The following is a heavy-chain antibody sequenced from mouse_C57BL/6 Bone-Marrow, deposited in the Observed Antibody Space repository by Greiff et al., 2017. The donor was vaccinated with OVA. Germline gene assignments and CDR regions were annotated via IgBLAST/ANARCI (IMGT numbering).Heavy chain of an antibody. Sequence: VQLQQSGPGLVQPSQSLSITCTVSGFSLTSYGVHWVRQSPGKGLEWLGVIWSGGSTAYYAAFISRLSISKDNSKSQVFFKMNSRQADDAAVDYCARKGIRRGFAYWGQGTLVTVSA. CDR1: GFSLTSYG. V-gene: IGHV2-2*01. CDR2: IWSGGST. J-gene: IGHJ3*01. D-gene: IGHD1-1*01. CDR3: ARKGIRRGFAY.